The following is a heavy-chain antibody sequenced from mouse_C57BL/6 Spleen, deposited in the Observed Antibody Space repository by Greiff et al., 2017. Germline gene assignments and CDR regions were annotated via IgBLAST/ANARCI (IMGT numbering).Heavy chain of an antibody. CDR1: GYTFTSYD. CDR3: AREDGYYLDY. V-gene: IGHV1-85*01. Sequence: VQLVESGPELVKPGASVKLSCKASGYTFTSYDINWVKQRPGQGLEWIGWIYTRDGSTKYNEKFKGKATLTVDTSSSTAYMELHSLTSEDSAVYFCAREDGYYLDYWGQGTTLTVSS. D-gene: IGHD2-3*01. CDR2: IYTRDGST. J-gene: IGHJ2*01.